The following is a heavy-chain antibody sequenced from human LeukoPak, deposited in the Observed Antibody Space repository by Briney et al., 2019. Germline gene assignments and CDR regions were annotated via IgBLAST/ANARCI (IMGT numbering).Heavy chain of an antibody. Sequence: ASVKVSCKASGYTFTSYDIHWVRQATGQGLEWMGWMNPNSGNTGYAQKFQGRVTMTRNTSISTAYMELSSLRSEDTAVYYCARGEMWFGEFLANWFDPWGQGTLVTVSS. J-gene: IGHJ5*02. D-gene: IGHD3-10*01. V-gene: IGHV1-8*01. CDR3: ARGEMWFGEFLANWFDP. CDR2: MNPNSGNT. CDR1: GYTFTSYD.